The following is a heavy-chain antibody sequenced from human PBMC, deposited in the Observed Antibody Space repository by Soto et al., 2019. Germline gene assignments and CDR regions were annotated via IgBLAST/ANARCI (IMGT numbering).Heavy chain of an antibody. D-gene: IGHD2-8*01. CDR1: GFTFSSYA. V-gene: IGHV3-23*01. CDR3: ATASSSGEPQDLFGTNPPSDY. Sequence: EVQLLESGGALLQPGESLRLSCAASGFTFSSYAMHWVRQTPGKGLQWVAAMSGTGENSYYADSVKGRFAISRDNFKNVIYNHKNALNVEDKALYSCATASSSGEPQDLFGTNPPSDYWGQGTLVTVSS. CDR2: MSGTGENS. J-gene: IGHJ4*02.